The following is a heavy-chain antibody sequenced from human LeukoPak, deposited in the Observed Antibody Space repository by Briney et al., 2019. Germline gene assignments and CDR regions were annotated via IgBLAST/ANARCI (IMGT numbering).Heavy chain of an antibody. V-gene: IGHV4-34*01. D-gene: IGHD2-15*01. CDR2: INHSGST. J-gene: IGHJ4*02. CDR3: ARGSAFGPFDY. Sequence: SETLSLTCAVYGGSFSGYYWSWIRQPPGKGLEWVGEINHSGSTNYNPSLKSRVTISVDTSKNQFSLKLSSVTAADTAVYYCARGSAFGPFDYWGQGTLVTVSS. CDR1: GGSFSGYY.